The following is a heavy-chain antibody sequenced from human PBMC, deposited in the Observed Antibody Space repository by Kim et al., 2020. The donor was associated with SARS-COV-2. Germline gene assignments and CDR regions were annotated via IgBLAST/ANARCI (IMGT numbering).Heavy chain of an antibody. CDR1: GYTFTSYA. CDR3: ARGSITMVRGRTDWFDP. CDR2: INTNTGNP. D-gene: IGHD3-10*01. V-gene: IGHV7-4-1*02. Sequence: ASVKVSCKASGYTFTSYAMNWVRQAPGQGLEWMGWINTNTGNPTYAQGFTGRFVFSLDTSVSTAYLQISSLKAEDTAVYYCARGSITMVRGRTDWFDPWGQGTLVTVSS. J-gene: IGHJ5*02.